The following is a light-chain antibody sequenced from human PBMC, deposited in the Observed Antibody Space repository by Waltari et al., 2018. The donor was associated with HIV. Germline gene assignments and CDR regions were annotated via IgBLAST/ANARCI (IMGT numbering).Light chain of an antibody. CDR2: DAS. Sequence: EVVLTQSPSTLSLSQGERATLSCRASQNIGNYLALYQQKPGQAPRLLIYDASTRASGIPARFSGSGSGTDFTLTISSLEPEDVAVYYCQQRSNWPPVTFGQGTRLEI. V-gene: IGKV3-11*01. CDR1: QNIGNY. CDR3: QQRSNWPPVT. J-gene: IGKJ5*01.